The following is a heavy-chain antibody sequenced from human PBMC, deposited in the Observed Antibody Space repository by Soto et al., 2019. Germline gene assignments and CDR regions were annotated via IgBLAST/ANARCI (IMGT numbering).Heavy chain of an antibody. D-gene: IGHD3-3*01. Sequence: SETLSLTCTVSGGSISSGGYYWSWIRQHPGKGLEWIGYIYYSGSTYYNPSLKSRVTISVDTSKNQFSLKLSSVTAADTAVYYCARSHYDFWSGYWVFDYWGQGTLVTAPQ. CDR2: IYYSGST. J-gene: IGHJ4*02. V-gene: IGHV4-31*03. CDR3: ARSHYDFWSGYWVFDY. CDR1: GGSISSGGYY.